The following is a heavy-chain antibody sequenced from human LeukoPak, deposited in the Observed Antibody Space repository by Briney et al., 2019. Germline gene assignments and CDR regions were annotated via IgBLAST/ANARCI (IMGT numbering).Heavy chain of an antibody. V-gene: IGHV4-34*01. Sequence: KSSETLSLTCAVYGGSFSGYYWSWIRQPPGKGLEWIGEINHSGGTNYNPSLKSRVTISVDTSKNQFSLKLSSVTAADTAVYYCARGKGYSYGFSPSDYWGQGTLVTVSS. CDR3: ARGKGYSYGFSPSDY. CDR2: INHSGGT. CDR1: GGSFSGYY. D-gene: IGHD5-18*01. J-gene: IGHJ4*02.